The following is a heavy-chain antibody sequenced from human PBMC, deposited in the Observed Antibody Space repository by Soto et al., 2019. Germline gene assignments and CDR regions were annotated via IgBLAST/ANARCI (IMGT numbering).Heavy chain of an antibody. D-gene: IGHD6-25*01. CDR3: ATSAMAGDTVYYFNGLDV. CDR2: ISGSGATT. J-gene: IGHJ6*02. Sequence: GGSLRLSCAASGVRFSSYALSWVRQAPGKGLEWLSVISGSGATTFSADSVKGRFTFSKDSSTNSFYLQMDSLKVDDTAVYYCATSAMAGDTVYYFNGLDVWGQGTTVTVSS. CDR1: GVRFSSYA. V-gene: IGHV3-23*01.